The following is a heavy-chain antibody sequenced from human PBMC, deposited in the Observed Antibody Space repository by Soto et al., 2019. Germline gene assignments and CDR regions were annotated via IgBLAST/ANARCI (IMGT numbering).Heavy chain of an antibody. V-gene: IGHV3-30*18. J-gene: IGHJ6*02. Sequence: PVGSLRPSCAASGFTFSSSGMHWVRQAPGKGLEWVAVISYDGSNKYYADSVKGRFTISRDNSKNTLYLQMNSLRAEDTAVYYCAKVVMTVTIYYYGMDVWGQGTTVTVSS. D-gene: IGHD4-17*01. CDR1: GFTFSSSG. CDR3: AKVVMTVTIYYYGMDV. CDR2: ISYDGSNK.